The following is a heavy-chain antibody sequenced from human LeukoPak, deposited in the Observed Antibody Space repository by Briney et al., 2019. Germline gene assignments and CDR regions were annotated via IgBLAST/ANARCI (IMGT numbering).Heavy chain of an antibody. CDR2: ISYDVSNE. CDR3: ARELVPAAIDY. CDR1: GFTCSSCS. V-gene: IGHV3-30*04. D-gene: IGHD2-2*01. Sequence: GRSLRLSWAASGFTCSSCSMHWVRQAPGKGLEWVAVISYDVSNEYYAGSVKGCFTICRDNSKNTLYLQMNSLRAEATAVYYCARELVPAAIDYWGPGTLVTVPS. J-gene: IGHJ4*02.